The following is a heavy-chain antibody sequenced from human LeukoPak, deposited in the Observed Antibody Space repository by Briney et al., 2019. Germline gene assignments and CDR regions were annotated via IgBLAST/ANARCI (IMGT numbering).Heavy chain of an antibody. CDR2: IYYTRST. J-gene: IGHJ4*02. V-gene: IGHV4-39*01. CDR3: ARHLYSYGHSYFNY. CDR1: GGSISSSSYY. Sequence: PSETLSLTCTVSGGSISSSSYYWGWIRQPPGKGLEWIGSIYYTRSTYYNSSLESRVTISVDTSKNQFSLKLTSVTAADTAVYFCARHLYSYGHSYFNYWGQGTLVTVSS. D-gene: IGHD3-16*01.